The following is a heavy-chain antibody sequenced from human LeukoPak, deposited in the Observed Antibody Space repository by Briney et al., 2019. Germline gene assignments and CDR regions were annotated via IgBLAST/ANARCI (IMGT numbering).Heavy chain of an antibody. CDR2: IYHSGST. J-gene: IGHJ4*02. D-gene: IGHD3-10*01. Sequence: SSETLSLTCAVSGGSISSGGYSWSWIRQPPGKGLEWIGYIYHSGSTHYNPSLKSRVTISVDRSKNQFSLKLSSVTAADTAVYYCAREQNFMVRGVLDYWGQGTLVTVSS. V-gene: IGHV4-30-2*01. CDR3: AREQNFMVRGVLDY. CDR1: GGSISSGGYS.